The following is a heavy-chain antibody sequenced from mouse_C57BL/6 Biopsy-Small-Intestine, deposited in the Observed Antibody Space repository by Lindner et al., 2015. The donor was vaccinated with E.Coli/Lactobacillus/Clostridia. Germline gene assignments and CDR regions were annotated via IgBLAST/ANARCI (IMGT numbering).Heavy chain of an antibody. CDR3: ATPHHDYWSGYPPFDD. Sequence: SVKVSCKASGGISSSNSINWVRQAPGQGLEWMGGIIPISGTTKYAQKFQGRVTITADESSTTAYMEFSSLRSEDTAVYYCATPHHDYWSGYPPFDDWGQGTLVTVSS. CDR2: IIPISGTT. J-gene: IGHJ4*01. V-gene: IGHV1-69*02. CDR1: GGISSSNS. D-gene: IGHD1-1*01.